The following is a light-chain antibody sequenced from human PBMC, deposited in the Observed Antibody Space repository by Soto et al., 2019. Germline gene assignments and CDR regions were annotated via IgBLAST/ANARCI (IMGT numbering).Light chain of an antibody. Sequence: EIVMTQSPATLSVSPEERATLSCRASQSVSSNLAWYQQKPGQAPSLLIYGASTRATGVPARFSGSVSGTEFTLTISSLQSEDFAVYYCQQYNNWPPWTFGQGTKVEIK. V-gene: IGKV3-15*01. CDR1: QSVSSN. CDR3: QQYNNWPPWT. CDR2: GAS. J-gene: IGKJ1*01.